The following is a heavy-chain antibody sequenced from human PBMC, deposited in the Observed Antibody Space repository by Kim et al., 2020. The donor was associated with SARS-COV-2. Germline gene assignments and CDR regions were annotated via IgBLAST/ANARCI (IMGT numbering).Heavy chain of an antibody. CDR1: GGSISSYY. V-gene: IGHV4-59*08. D-gene: IGHD6-19*01. Sequence: SETLSLTCTVSGGSISSYYWSWIRQPPGKGLEWIGYIYYSGSTNYNPSLKSRVTISVDTSKNQFSLKLSSVTAADTAVYYCVGSEIAVAGTPDAFDIWGQGTMVTVSS. CDR2: IYYSGST. J-gene: IGHJ3*02. CDR3: VGSEIAVAGTPDAFDI.